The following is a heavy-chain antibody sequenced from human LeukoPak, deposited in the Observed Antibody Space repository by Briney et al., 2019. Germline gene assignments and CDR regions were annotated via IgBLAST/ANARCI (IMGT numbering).Heavy chain of an antibody. Sequence: GGSLRLSCAASGFSFSSYWMTWVRQAPGKGLEWVAVISYDGSNKYYADSVKGRFTISRDNSKNTLYLQMNSVRAEDTAVYSCAKVSGITGTRKVVLRYFDWLLSTCWFDYWGQGTLVTVSS. J-gene: IGHJ4*02. CDR3: AKVSGITGTRKVVLRYFDWLLSTCWFDY. CDR2: ISYDGSNK. D-gene: IGHD3-9*01. CDR1: GFSFSSYW. V-gene: IGHV3-30*18.